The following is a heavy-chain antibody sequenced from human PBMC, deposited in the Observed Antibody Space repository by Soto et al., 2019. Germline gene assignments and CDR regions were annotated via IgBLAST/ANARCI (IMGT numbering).Heavy chain of an antibody. CDR2: IRSKANSYAT. CDR3: KIISINCYDSRNI. D-gene: IGHD3-22*01. V-gene: IGHV3-73*01. J-gene: IGHJ3*02. Sequence: GWSLRLSCAASGFTFSSYGMHWVRQASGKGLEWVGRIRSKANSYATAYAASGKGRFTISRDDSKNTAYLQMNSLKTEDTAVYYCKIISINCYDSRNIWGQGTMVTVSS. CDR1: GFTFSSYG.